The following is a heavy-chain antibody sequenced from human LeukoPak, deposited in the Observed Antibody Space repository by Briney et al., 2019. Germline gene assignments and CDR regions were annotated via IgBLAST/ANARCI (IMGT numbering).Heavy chain of an antibody. CDR3: ASGPTGFA. D-gene: IGHD1-14*01. Sequence: PGGSLRLSCAASGFTFSSYWMHWVRQAPGKGLVWVSRIKSDGSSTRYADSVKGRFTVSRDNAKNTLYLQINSLRAEDTAVYFCASGPTGFAWGQGTLVTVSS. CDR1: GFTFSSYW. J-gene: IGHJ5*02. V-gene: IGHV3-74*01. CDR2: IKSDGSST.